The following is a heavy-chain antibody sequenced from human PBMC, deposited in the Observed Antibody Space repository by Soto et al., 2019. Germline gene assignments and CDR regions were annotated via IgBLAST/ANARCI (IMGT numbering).Heavy chain of an antibody. CDR3: AIDIYCSSTSCYTLDY. CDR1: GYTFTGYY. CDR2: INPNSGGT. Sequence: VQLVQSGAEVKKPAASVKVSCKASGYTFTGYYMHWVRQAPGQGLEWMGWINPNSGGTNYAQKFQGSVTMTRDTSISTAYMELSRLRSDDTAGYYCAIDIYCSSTSCYTLDYWGQGTLVTVSS. D-gene: IGHD2-2*02. J-gene: IGHJ4*02. V-gene: IGHV1-2*02.